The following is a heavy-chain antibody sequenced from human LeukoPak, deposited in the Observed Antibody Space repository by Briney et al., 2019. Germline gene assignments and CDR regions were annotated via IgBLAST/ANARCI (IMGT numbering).Heavy chain of an antibody. Sequence: SETLSLTCTVSGGSISSYYWSWIRQPPGKGLEWIGRIYTSGSTNYNPSLKSRVTMSVDTSKNQFSLKLSSVTAADTAVYYCARDKYGGYSYGPLFDYWGQGTLVTVSS. CDR3: ARDKYGGYSYGPLFDY. V-gene: IGHV4-4*07. CDR1: GGSISSYY. CDR2: IYTSGST. D-gene: IGHD5-18*01. J-gene: IGHJ4*02.